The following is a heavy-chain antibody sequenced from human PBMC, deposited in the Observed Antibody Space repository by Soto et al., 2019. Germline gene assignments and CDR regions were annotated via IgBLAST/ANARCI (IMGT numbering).Heavy chain of an antibody. D-gene: IGHD1-26*01. CDR2: IWYDGSNK. CDR3: ARDPQWEPFSVAFDY. Sequence: PGGSLRLSCAASGFTFSSYGMHWVRQAPGKGLEWVAVIWYDGSNKYYADSVKGRFTISRDNSKNTLYLQMNSLRAEDTAVYYCARDPQWEPFSVAFDYWGQGTLVTVSS. V-gene: IGHV3-33*01. CDR1: GFTFSSYG. J-gene: IGHJ4*02.